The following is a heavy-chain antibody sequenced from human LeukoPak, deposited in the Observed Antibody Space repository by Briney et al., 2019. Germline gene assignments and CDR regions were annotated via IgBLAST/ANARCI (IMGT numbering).Heavy chain of an antibody. CDR3: AKVDEETGVFWFDP. D-gene: IGHD3-10*01. J-gene: IGHJ5*02. V-gene: IGHV3-23*01. Sequence: PGGSLRLSCAASGFTFSSYAMSWVRQAPGKRLEWVSAVSGSGGSTYYADSVKGRFTISRDNSKNTLYLQMNSLRAEDTAVYYCAKVDEETGVFWFDPWGQGTLVTVSS. CDR2: VSGSGGST. CDR1: GFTFSSYA.